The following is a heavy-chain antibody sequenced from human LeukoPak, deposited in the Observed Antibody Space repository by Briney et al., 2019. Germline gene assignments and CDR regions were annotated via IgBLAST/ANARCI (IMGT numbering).Heavy chain of an antibody. CDR1: GFTFSTYN. CDR3: ARSSGTDSGWWYWFDP. V-gene: IGHV3-21*04. CDR2: ITSSSSYT. D-gene: IGHD6-19*01. Sequence: GGSLRLSCAASGFTFSTYNMNWVRQAPGKGLEWVSSITSSSSYTFYADSVRGRFTISRDNAKNTLYLQMNSLRAEDTAVYYCARSSGTDSGWWYWFDPWGQGTLVTVSS. J-gene: IGHJ5*02.